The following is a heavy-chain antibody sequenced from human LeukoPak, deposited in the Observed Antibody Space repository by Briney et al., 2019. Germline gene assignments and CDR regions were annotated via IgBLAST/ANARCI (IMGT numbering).Heavy chain of an antibody. D-gene: IGHD4-23*01. CDR3: ARAAGGGDA. Sequence: GKSLTLSCAASGFTFSSYGMHWVRQAPGKGLEWVAVIWYDGSNKYYADSVKGRFTISRDNSKNTLYLQMNSLRAEDTAVYYCARAAGGGDAWGQGTLVTVSS. CDR2: IWYDGSNK. CDR1: GFTFSSYG. V-gene: IGHV3-33*01. J-gene: IGHJ5*02.